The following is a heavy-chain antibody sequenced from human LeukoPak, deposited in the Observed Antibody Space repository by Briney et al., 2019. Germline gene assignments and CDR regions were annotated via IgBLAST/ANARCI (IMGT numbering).Heavy chain of an antibody. CDR3: AGSSGDSSSWYTFHI. D-gene: IGHD6-13*01. CDR2: IGTDGDT. Sequence: PGVSLSLSCVGSGFTFSRYDLHWVRQGIGKGLEWVSSIGTDGDTYYPVSEKGRFTISRDDDKNSFYLQMTNLRAYDPAVYYCAGSSGDSSSWYTFHIWGQGTILTVSS. CDR1: GFTFSRYD. V-gene: IGHV3-13*04. J-gene: IGHJ3*02.